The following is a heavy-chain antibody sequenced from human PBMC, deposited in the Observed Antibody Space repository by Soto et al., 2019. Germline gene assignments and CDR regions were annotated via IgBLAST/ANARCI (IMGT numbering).Heavy chain of an antibody. CDR3: HGYGY. D-gene: IGHD5-12*01. J-gene: IGHJ4*02. CDR2: IYSGGTI. CDR1: GFTVTINY. Sequence: EVQVVESGGGLIQPGGSLRLSCAVSGFTVTINYMSWVRQAPGTGLEWVSVIYSGGTIYYADSVKGRFTISRDTSKNTLYLQMNSLRGEDTAVYYCHGYGYWGQGTLVTVSS. V-gene: IGHV3-53*01.